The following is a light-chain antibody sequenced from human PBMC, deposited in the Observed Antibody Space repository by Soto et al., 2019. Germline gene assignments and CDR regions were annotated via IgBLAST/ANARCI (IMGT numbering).Light chain of an antibody. CDR2: GAS. CDR1: QSVNIY. CDR3: QQYDDWLRLT. V-gene: IGKV3D-15*01. Sequence: EIVMTQSPATLSVSPGERATLSCRASQSVNIYLAWYQQKPGQAPRLLIFGASSRATGIPARFSGSGSGTEVNLTISSLQSEDYAVYFCQQYDDWLRLTFGEGTKVEIQ. J-gene: IGKJ4*01.